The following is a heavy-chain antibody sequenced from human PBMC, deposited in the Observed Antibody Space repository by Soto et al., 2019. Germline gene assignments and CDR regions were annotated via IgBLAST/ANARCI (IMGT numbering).Heavy chain of an antibody. CDR1: GFTISGYT. CDR2: TSYDGTYK. Sequence: QAQLVESGGGVVQPGGSLRLSCAASGFTISGYTMHWVRQSPGKGLEWVAVTSYDGTYKYYAVSVRGRFTISRDNSKNMLYLQMNSLRAEDSALYYCARVFSSNWFDPWGQGTLVTVSS. J-gene: IGHJ5*02. D-gene: IGHD3-3*01. V-gene: IGHV3-30-3*01. CDR3: ARVFSSNWFDP.